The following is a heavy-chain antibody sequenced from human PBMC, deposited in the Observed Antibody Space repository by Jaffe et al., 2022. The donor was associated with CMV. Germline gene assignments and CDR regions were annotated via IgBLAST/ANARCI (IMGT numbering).Heavy chain of an antibody. CDR2: IIPILGIA. J-gene: IGHJ4*02. V-gene: IGHV1-69*09. Sequence: QVQLVQSGAEVKKPGSSVKVSCKASGGTFSSYAISWVRQAPGQGLEWMGRIIPILGIANYAQKFQGRVTITADKSTSTAYMELSSLRSEDTAVYYCARGRYYDFWSGYYKSGHLDYWGQGTLVTVSS. CDR1: GGTFSSYA. D-gene: IGHD3-3*01. CDR3: ARGRYYDFWSGYYKSGHLDY.